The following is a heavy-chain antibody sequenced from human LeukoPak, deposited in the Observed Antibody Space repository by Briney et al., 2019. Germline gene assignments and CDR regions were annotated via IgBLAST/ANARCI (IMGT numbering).Heavy chain of an antibody. D-gene: IGHD6-19*01. Sequence: SGTLSLTCAVSGGSISNNKWWSWVRQPPGKGLEWIGEIYHSGSTNYNPSLKSRVTISVDTSKNQFSLKLSSVTAADTAVYYCARFPPGIAVAGHNDYWGQGTMVIVSS. J-gene: IGHJ4*02. CDR3: ARFPPGIAVAGHNDY. CDR1: GGSISNNKW. CDR2: IYHSGST. V-gene: IGHV4-4*02.